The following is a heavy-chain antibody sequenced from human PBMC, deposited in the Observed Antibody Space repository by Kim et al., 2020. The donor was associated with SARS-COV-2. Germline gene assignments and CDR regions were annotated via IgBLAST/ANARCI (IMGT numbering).Heavy chain of an antibody. D-gene: IGHD2-2*01. J-gene: IGHJ5*02. CDR3: AREYQLLHPGGFDP. Sequence: NPSLKSRVTISVDTSKNQFSLKLSSVTAADTAVYYCAREYQLLHPGGFDPWGQGTLVTVSS. V-gene: IGHV4-34*01.